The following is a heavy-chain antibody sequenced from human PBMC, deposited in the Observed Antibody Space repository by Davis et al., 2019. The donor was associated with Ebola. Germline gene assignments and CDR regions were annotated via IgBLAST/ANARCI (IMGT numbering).Heavy chain of an antibody. CDR2: INTNTGRP. Sequence: AASVKVSCKTSGFTFSSYALNWICQAPGQSLQWMGWINTNTGRPTYAQGFTGRFVFSLDMSVSTAYLQISSLTADDTAVFYCARASSLKQVPVAGDAFDIWGQGTMVTVS. CDR1: GFTFSSYA. J-gene: IGHJ3*02. V-gene: IGHV7-4-1*02. CDR3: ARASSLKQVPVAGDAFDI. D-gene: IGHD1/OR15-1a*01.